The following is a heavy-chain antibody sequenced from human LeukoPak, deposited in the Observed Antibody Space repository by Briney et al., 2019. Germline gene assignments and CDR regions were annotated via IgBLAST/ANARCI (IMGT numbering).Heavy chain of an antibody. Sequence: GGSLRLSCAASGFTFRTFSMNWVRQAPGRGLEWVSSISSTSHYIFYADSVKGRFSISRGNAKNSLYLQMDSLRAEDTAVYYCARLGYCSGGSCYPKSGAFDVWGHGTMVTVSS. D-gene: IGHD2-15*01. CDR2: ISSTSHYI. CDR1: GFTFRTFS. J-gene: IGHJ3*01. CDR3: ARLGYCSGGSCYPKSGAFDV. V-gene: IGHV3-21*01.